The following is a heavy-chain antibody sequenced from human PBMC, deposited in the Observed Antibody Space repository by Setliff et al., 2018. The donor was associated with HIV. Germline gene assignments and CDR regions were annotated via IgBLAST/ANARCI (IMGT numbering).Heavy chain of an antibody. J-gene: IGHJ6*02. CDR2: INPSGGST. CDR3: AREGSGWYLTSYYYYGMDV. V-gene: IGHV1-46*01. D-gene: IGHD6-19*01. CDR1: GYTFTSYY. Sequence: ASVKVSCKASGYTFTSYYMHWVRQAPGQGLEWMGIINPSGGSTYYAQKFQGRITVATATSTATSTGTVYMELSSLRSEDTAVYYCAREGSGWYLTSYYYYGMDVWGQGTTVTVSS.